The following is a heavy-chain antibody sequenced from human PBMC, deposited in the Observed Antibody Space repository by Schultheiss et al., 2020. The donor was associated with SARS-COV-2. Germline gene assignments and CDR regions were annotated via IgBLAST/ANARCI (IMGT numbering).Heavy chain of an antibody. J-gene: IGHJ5*02. V-gene: IGHV3-30*07. Sequence: GGSLRLSCAASEVTFSDTWMSWVRQAPGKGLEWVAVISYDGSNKYYADSVKGRFTISRDNAKNSLYLQMNSLRAEDTAVYYCARDGGEAVAGPTDWFDPWGQGTLVTVSS. D-gene: IGHD6-19*01. CDR3: ARDGGEAVAGPTDWFDP. CDR1: EVTFSDTW. CDR2: ISYDGSNK.